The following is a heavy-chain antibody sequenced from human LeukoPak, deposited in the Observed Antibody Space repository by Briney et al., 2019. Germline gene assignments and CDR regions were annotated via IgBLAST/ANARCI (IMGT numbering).Heavy chain of an antibody. V-gene: IGHV3-23*01. Sequence: GGSLRLSCAASGFTFSSYAMSWVRQAPGKGLEWVSAISGSGGSTYYADSVKGRFTISRDNSKNTLYLQMNSLRAEDTAVYYCARVRRSHGGNSGNADYWGQGTLVTVSS. D-gene: IGHD4-23*01. CDR3: ARVRRSHGGNSGNADY. CDR1: GFTFSSYA. J-gene: IGHJ4*02. CDR2: ISGSGGST.